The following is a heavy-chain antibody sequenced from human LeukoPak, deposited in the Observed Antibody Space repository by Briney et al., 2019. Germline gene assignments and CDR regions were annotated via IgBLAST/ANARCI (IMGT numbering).Heavy chain of an antibody. J-gene: IGHJ5*02. Sequence: SETLSLTCAAYGGSFSGYYWSWIRQPPGKGLEWIEEINHSGSTNYNPSLKSRVTISVDTSKNQFSLKLSSVTAADTAVYYCARGVVYYDFWSGYYSVTNWFDPWGQGTLVTVSS. CDR3: ARGVVYYDFWSGYYSVTNWFDP. CDR1: GGSFSGYY. V-gene: IGHV4-34*01. D-gene: IGHD3-3*01. CDR2: INHSGST.